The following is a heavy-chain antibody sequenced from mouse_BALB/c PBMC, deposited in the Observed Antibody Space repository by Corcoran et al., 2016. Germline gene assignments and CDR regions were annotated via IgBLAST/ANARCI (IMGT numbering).Heavy chain of an antibody. CDR3: ARGVLRLRYAMDY. Sequence: QIQLVQSGPELKKPGETVKISCKASGYTFTNYGMNWVKQAPGKGLKWRGWINTYTGEPTYADDFKGRFAFSLETSASTAYLQINNLKNEDMATYFCARGVLRLRYAMDYWGQGTSVTVSS. CDR1: GYTFTNYG. CDR2: INTYTGEP. V-gene: IGHV9-1*02. D-gene: IGHD1-2*01. J-gene: IGHJ4*01.